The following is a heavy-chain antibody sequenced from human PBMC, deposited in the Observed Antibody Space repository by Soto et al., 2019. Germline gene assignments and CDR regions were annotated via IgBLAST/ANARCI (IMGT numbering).Heavy chain of an antibody. V-gene: IGHV1-18*01. Sequence: QVQLVQSGAEVKKPGASVKVSCKASGYTFTSYGISWVRQAPGQGLEWMGWISAYNGNTNYAQKLQGRVTMTTDTSTSTAYMELRSLRSDDTAVYYCARDQRYDSSGYLRRFDYWGQGTVVTVSS. J-gene: IGHJ4*02. CDR3: ARDQRYDSSGYLRRFDY. CDR1: GYTFTSYG. CDR2: ISAYNGNT. D-gene: IGHD3-22*01.